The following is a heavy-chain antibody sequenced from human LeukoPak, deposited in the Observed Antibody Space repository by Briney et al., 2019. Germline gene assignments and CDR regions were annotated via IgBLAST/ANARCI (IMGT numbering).Heavy chain of an antibody. V-gene: IGHV1-2*02. CDR1: GYIFTNYY. CDR2: INPNSGGT. J-gene: IGHJ4*02. D-gene: IGHD3-10*01. CDR3: ARVNYYGSGSYTPNFDY. Sequence: GASVKVSCKASGYIFTNYYIHWVRQAPGQGLEWMGWINPNSGGTNYAQKFQGGVTMTRDTSFSTAYMEMSSLRSDDTAVYYCARVNYYGSGSYTPNFDYWGQGTLVTVSS.